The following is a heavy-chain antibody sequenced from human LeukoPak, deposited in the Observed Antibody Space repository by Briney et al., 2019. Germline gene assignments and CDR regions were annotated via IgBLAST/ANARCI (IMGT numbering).Heavy chain of an antibody. D-gene: IGHD2-2*01. J-gene: IGHJ4*02. CDR2: IISIFGTA. Sequence: GSSVKVSCKASGGTFSSYAISWVRQAPGQGLEWMGGIISIFGTANYAQKFQGRVTITTDESTSTAYMELSSLRSEDTAVYYCAKGTYCSSTSCYANGGYYFDYWGQGTLVTVSS. CDR3: AKGTYCSSTSCYANGGYYFDY. V-gene: IGHV1-69*05. CDR1: GGTFSSYA.